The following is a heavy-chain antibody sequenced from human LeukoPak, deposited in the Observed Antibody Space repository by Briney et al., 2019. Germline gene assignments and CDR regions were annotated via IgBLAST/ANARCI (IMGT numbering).Heavy chain of an antibody. Sequence: SETLSLTCTVSGGSISSSSYYWGWIRQPPGKGLEWIGSIYSSGSTYYNPSLKSRVTLSVDTSKNQFSLNLSSVPASDTAVYYCARRGGSGRSFDYWGQGILVTVSS. CDR3: ARRGGSGRSFDY. V-gene: IGHV4-39*01. CDR2: IYSSGST. D-gene: IGHD3-10*01. CDR1: GGSISSSSYY. J-gene: IGHJ4*02.